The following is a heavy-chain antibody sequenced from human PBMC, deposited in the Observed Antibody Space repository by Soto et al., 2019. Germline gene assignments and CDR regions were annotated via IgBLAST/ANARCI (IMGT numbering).Heavy chain of an antibody. J-gene: IGHJ6*02. CDR3: ARGERDYDFWSGYPYYYYGMDV. CDR1: GFTFSSYE. Sequence: GGSLRLSCAASGFTFSSYEMDWVRQAPGKGLEWVSYISSSGSTIYYADSVKGRFTISRDNAKNSLYLQMNSLRTEDTAVYYCARGERDYDFWSGYPYYYYGMDVWGQGTMVTVSS. CDR2: ISSSGSTI. D-gene: IGHD3-3*01. V-gene: IGHV3-48*03.